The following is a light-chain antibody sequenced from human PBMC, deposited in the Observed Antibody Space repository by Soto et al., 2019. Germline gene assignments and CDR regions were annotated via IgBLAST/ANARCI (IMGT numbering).Light chain of an antibody. V-gene: IGLV1-44*01. CDR1: SSNIGTSS. Sequence: SVLTQPHSAYRTHGQRVTISCSGRSSNIGTSSVHWFQQLPGTAPKLLISTTNQRPSGVPERFSGSKSGTSASLAISGLQSEDEADYYCAAWDDSLNGHVFGTGTKVTVL. J-gene: IGLJ1*01. CDR2: TTN. CDR3: AAWDDSLNGHV.